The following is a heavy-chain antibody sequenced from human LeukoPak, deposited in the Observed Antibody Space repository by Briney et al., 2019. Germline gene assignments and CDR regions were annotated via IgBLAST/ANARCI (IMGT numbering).Heavy chain of an antibody. D-gene: IGHD4/OR15-4a*01. CDR1: GFTFNTFA. J-gene: IGHJ3*02. CDR3: ARDTLTAFDI. V-gene: IGHV3-30-3*01. Sequence: GTSLRLSCVASGFTFNTFAMHWVRQAPGKGLEWVALTSYDESNRGYADSVKGRFTISRDNSRNSLYLQMNSLRAEDTAVYYCARDTLTAFDIWGQGTMVTVSS. CDR2: TSYDESNR.